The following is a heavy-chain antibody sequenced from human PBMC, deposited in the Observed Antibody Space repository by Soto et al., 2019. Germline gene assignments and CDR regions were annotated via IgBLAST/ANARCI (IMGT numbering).Heavy chain of an antibody. CDR2: ISSSSSYI. CDR1: GFTFSSYS. D-gene: IGHD6-19*01. CDR3: ARVERYSSGWYYYYYGMDV. J-gene: IGHJ6*02. V-gene: IGHV3-21*01. Sequence: PGGSLRLSCAASGFTFSSYSMNWVRQAPGKGLEWVSSISSSSSYIYYADSVKGRLTISRDNAKNSLYLQMNSLRAEDTAVYYCARVERYSSGWYYYYYGMDVWGQGTTVTVSS.